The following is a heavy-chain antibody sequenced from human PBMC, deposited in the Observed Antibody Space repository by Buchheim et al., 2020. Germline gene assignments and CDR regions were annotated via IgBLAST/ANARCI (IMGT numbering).Heavy chain of an antibody. J-gene: IGHJ6*02. D-gene: IGHD3-10*01. CDR1: GGTFSSYR. CDR3: ARDRGRPAYGSGSYYNYGMDV. V-gene: IGHV1-69*01. CDR2: IIPVFGKP. Sequence: QVPLVQSGAEVRKPGSSVKVSCKGSGGTFSSYRVSWVRQAPGQGLEWMGGIIPVFGKPNYAQKFQGRLTITAAESTSTAYMELSSLRSENTAVYYCARDRGRPAYGSGSYYNYGMDVWGQGTT.